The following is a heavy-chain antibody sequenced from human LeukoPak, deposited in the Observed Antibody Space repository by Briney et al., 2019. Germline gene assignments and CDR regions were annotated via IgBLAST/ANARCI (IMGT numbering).Heavy chain of an antibody. CDR3: ARGELWVS. J-gene: IGHJ5*02. V-gene: IGHV3-21*01. CDR1: GFTFRSYS. D-gene: IGHD1-26*01. CDR2: ISSSSSYI. Sequence: GGSLRLSCAASGFTFRSYSMNWVRQAPGKGLEWVSSISSSSSYIYYADAVKGRFTISRDNVKNLLYLQMNSLRAEDTAVYYCARGELWVSWGQGTPVTVSS.